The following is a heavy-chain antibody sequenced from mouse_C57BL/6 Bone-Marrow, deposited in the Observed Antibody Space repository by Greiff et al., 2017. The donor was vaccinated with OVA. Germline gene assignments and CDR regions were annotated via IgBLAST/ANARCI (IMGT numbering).Heavy chain of an antibody. CDR3: ARTGAGDDGRAMDD. CDR2: ISYSGST. Sequence: EVQRVESGPGLAKPSQTLSLTCSVTGYSITSDYWNWIRQFPGNKLEYMGYISYSGSTYYNPSLKSRISITRDTSKNQYYLQLHSVTTEDTDTDYGARTGAGDDGRAMDDWGQGTSVTVSS. D-gene: IGHD4-1*01. CDR1: GYSITSDY. J-gene: IGHJ4*01. V-gene: IGHV3-8*01.